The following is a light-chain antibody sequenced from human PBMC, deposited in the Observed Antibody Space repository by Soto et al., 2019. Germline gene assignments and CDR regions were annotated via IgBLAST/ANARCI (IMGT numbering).Light chain of an antibody. V-gene: IGKV3-11*01. J-gene: IGKJ5*01. Sequence: IVFTQSPATVSLSPGERATLSCRASQSVSSYLAWYQQKPGQAPRLLIYDASNRATGIPARFSGSGSGTDFTLTISSLEPEDFAVYYCQQRSNWPLITFGQGTRLEIK. CDR1: QSVSSY. CDR3: QQRSNWPLIT. CDR2: DAS.